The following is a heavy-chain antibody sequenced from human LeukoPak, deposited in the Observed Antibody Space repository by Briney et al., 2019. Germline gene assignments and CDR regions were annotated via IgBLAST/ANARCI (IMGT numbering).Heavy chain of an antibody. CDR3: AKDLPGFFDY. J-gene: IGHJ4*02. Sequence: GGSLRLSCAASGFTFNNYAVSWVRQAPGKGLEWVSTISGSGASTYYTDSVKGRFTISRDNSKNTLYLQMNSLRAEDTAVYSCAKDLPGFFDYWGQGTLVTVSS. V-gene: IGHV3-23*01. CDR1: GFTFNNYA. CDR2: ISGSGAST.